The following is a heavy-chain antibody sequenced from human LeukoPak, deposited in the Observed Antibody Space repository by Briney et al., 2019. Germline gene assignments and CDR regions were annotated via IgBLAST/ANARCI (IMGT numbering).Heavy chain of an antibody. D-gene: IGHD5-12*01. V-gene: IGHV3-23*01. J-gene: IGHJ4*02. CDR2: ISGSGGRI. CDR3: AKDQGYSGYVAVY. Sequence: GGSLRLSCAASGFTFSSYAMSWVRQAPGKGLEWVSGISGSGGRIYYADSVKGRFTISRDNCKNTLYLQMNSLRAEDTAVYYCAKDQGYSGYVAVYWGQGTLVTVSS. CDR1: GFTFSSYA.